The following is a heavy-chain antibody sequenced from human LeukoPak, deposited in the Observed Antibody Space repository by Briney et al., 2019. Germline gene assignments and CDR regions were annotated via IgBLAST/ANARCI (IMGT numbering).Heavy chain of an antibody. CDR2: IYSGGST. J-gene: IGHJ4*02. V-gene: IGHV3-53*01. D-gene: IGHD1-1*01. Sequence: GGSLRLSCAAFGFTVSSNYMSWVRQAPGKGLEWVSVIYSGGSTYYADSVKGRFTISRDNSKNTLYLQMNSLRAEDTAVYYCAREGNRNDLDYWGQGTLVTVSS. CDR3: AREGNRNDLDY. CDR1: GFTVSSNY.